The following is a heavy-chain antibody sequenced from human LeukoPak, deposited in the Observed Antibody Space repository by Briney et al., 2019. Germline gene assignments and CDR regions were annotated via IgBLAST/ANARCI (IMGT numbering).Heavy chain of an antibody. CDR3: VAAAALYNWFDP. Sequence: SETLSLTCTVSGGSISRYYWSWIRQPPRKGLEWIGYIYYSGSTNFNPSLKSRVTISLDTSKNQFSLKLSSVTAADTAVYYCVAAAALYNWFDPWGQGTLVTVSS. CDR1: GGSISRYY. CDR2: IYYSGST. D-gene: IGHD6-13*01. V-gene: IGHV4-59*01. J-gene: IGHJ5*02.